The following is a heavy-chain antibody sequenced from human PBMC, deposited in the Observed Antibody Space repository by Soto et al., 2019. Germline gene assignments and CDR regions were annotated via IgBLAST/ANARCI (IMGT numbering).Heavy chain of an antibody. CDR2: IIPMYDSA. CDR1: GGTFKTYT. J-gene: IGHJ4*02. V-gene: IGHV1-69*06. Sequence: QVXLVQSGAELKKPGSSVNVSCAASGGTFKTYTINWVRQAXGQGLEWIGQIIPMYDSANYAQRFQGRVTISADKSTNIAYMELSGLRSEDTALYYCATWRTYSGSYCFDYWGQGTLVSVSS. CDR3: ATWRTYSGSYCFDY. D-gene: IGHD1-26*01.